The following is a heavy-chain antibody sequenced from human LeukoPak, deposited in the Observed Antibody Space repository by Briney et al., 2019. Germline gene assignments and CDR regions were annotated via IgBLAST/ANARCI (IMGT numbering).Heavy chain of an antibody. D-gene: IGHD6-13*01. CDR3: AWNIAAEGFDY. Sequence: GGSLRLSCSASGLAFRSYAMHWVRQAPGKGLEYVSAISSNGGSTYYADSVKGRFTISRDNSKNTLYLQMSSLRAEDTVVYYCAWNIAAEGFDYWGQGTLVTVSS. CDR2: ISSNGGST. J-gene: IGHJ4*02. V-gene: IGHV3-64D*06. CDR1: GLAFRSYA.